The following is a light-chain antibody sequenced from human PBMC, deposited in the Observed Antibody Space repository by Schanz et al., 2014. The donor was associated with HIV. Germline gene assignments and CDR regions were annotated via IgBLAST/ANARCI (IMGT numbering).Light chain of an antibody. CDR1: QSVTRNF. J-gene: IGKJ4*01. V-gene: IGKV3-11*01. CDR2: DAF. CDR3: QQRSTWPRLT. Sequence: ETVLTQSPGSLSLSPGERVTLSCRASQSVTRNFLAWYQHKPGQAPRLLIYDAFNRATGIPARFSGSGSGTDFILTISSLEPEDFAVYYCQQRSTWPRLTFGGGTKVEIK.